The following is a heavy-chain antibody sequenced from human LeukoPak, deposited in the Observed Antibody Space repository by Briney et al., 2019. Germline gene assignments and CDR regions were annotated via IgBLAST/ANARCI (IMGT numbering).Heavy chain of an antibody. Sequence: GSLRLSCSASGFTFSSYGMHWVRQAPGKGLEWVAFISYDGINEYYADSVKGRFTISRDNSKNTLYLQMNSLRPEDTAVYYCAKRDYYDNSGYFWGYYFDYWGQGTLVTVFS. CDR2: ISYDGINE. CDR3: AKRDYYDNSGYFWGYYFDY. D-gene: IGHD3-22*01. V-gene: IGHV3-30*18. CDR1: GFTFSSYG. J-gene: IGHJ4*02.